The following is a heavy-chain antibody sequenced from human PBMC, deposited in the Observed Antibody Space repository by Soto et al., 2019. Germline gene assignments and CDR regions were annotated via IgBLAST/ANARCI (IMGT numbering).Heavy chain of an antibody. Sequence: PSETLSLTCAVYGGSFSGYYWSWIRQPPGKGLEWIGEINHSGSTNYNPSLKSRVTISVDTSKNQFSLKLSSVTAADTAVYYCARVPGSRILRIAAALERGQFDYWGQGTLVTVSS. CDR2: INHSGST. V-gene: IGHV4-34*01. J-gene: IGHJ4*02. CDR1: GGSFSGYY. CDR3: ARVPGSRILRIAAALERGQFDY. D-gene: IGHD6-13*01.